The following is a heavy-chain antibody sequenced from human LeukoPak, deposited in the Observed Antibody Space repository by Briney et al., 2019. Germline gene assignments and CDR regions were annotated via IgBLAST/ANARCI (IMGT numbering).Heavy chain of an antibody. J-gene: IGHJ4*02. D-gene: IGHD3-10*01. V-gene: IGHV1-2*02. Sequence: ASVKVSCKASGYTFTSYYMHWVRQAPGQGLEWMGWINPNSGGTNYAQKFQGRVTMTRDTSISTAYMELSRLRSDDTAVYYCARDYKLVRGVISNYWGQGTLVTVSS. CDR3: ARDYKLVRGVISNY. CDR1: GYTFTSYY. CDR2: INPNSGGT.